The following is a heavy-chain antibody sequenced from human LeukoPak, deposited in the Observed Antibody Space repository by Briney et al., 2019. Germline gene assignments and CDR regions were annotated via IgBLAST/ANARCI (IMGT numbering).Heavy chain of an antibody. Sequence: PGGSLRLSCAASGFTFSSYGMHWVRQAPGKGLEWVAVIWYDGSNKYYADSVKGRFTISRDNSKNTLYLQMNSLRAEDTAVYYCARDLEAFGGVIGDSSGYWGQGTLVTVSS. V-gene: IGHV3-33*01. CDR1: GFTFSSYG. CDR2: IWYDGSNK. D-gene: IGHD3-16*02. CDR3: ARDLEAFGGVIGDSSGY. J-gene: IGHJ4*02.